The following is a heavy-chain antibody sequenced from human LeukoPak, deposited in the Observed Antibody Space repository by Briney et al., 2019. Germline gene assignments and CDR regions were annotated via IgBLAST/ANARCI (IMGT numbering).Heavy chain of an antibody. CDR2: SSGSGRDT. Sequence: GGSLRLSCAGSGLTFSNHAMTWVRQAPGKGLEYVAESSGSGRDTYYADSVQGRFTISRDNSKNTLYLQMNSLRAEDTAVYYCARDDYGASGYFDYWGQGTLVTVSS. CDR3: ARDDYGASGYFDY. CDR1: GLTFSNHA. V-gene: IGHV3-23*01. J-gene: IGHJ4*02. D-gene: IGHD4-17*01.